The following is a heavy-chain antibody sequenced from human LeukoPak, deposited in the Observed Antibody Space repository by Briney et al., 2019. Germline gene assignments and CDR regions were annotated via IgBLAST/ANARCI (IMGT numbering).Heavy chain of an antibody. CDR2: MNPNSGNT. J-gene: IGHJ5*02. V-gene: IGHV1-8*01. D-gene: IGHD3-10*01. CDR1: GYTFTSYD. CDR3: ARGRPSPRITMARGPMNNWFDP. Sequence: ASVKVSCKASGYTFTSYDINWVRQATGQGLEWMGWMNPNSGNTGYAQKFQGRVTMTRNTSISTAYMELSSLRSEDTAVYYCARGRPSPRITMARGPMNNWFDPWGQGTLVTVSS.